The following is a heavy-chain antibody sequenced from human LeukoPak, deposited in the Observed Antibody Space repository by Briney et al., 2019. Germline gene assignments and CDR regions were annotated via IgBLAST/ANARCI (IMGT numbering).Heavy chain of an antibody. D-gene: IGHD3-22*01. CDR2: IYTSGST. V-gene: IGHV4-4*07. Sequence: SETLSLTCTVSGGSISSYYWSWIRQPAGKGLEWIGRIYTSGSTNYNPSLKSRVTMSVDTSKNQFSLKLSSVTAADTAVYYCARDFNYYDSSLYYYYYYMDVWGKGTTVTISS. CDR1: GGSISSYY. J-gene: IGHJ6*03. CDR3: ARDFNYYDSSLYYYYYYMDV.